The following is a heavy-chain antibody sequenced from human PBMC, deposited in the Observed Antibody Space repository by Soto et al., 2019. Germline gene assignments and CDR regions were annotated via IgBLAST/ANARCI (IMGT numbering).Heavy chain of an antibody. Sequence: QPGGSLRLSCVASGFTFDDHVMHWVRQVPGQGLEWVGHINWDGYSIGYGGSVRGRFTISRDNAKNTLYLQMNSLRPEDTALYYCARSWSGSTSGRVDVWGQGTTVTVSS. J-gene: IGHJ6*02. CDR3: ARSWSGSTSGRVDV. CDR1: GFTFDDHV. D-gene: IGHD3-3*01. CDR2: INWDGYSI. V-gene: IGHV3-9*01.